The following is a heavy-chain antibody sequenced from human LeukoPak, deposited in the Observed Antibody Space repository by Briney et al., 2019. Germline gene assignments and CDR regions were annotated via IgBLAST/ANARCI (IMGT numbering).Heavy chain of an antibody. CDR2: ISGSGGST. V-gene: IGHV3-23*01. Sequence: GGSLRLSCAASGFTFSSYAMSWVRQAPGKGLEWVSAISGSGGSTYYADSVKGRFTISRDNSKNTLYLQMNSLRAEDTAVYYCAKPVGYSSSWYVRYYYGMDVWGQGTTVTVSS. J-gene: IGHJ6*02. D-gene: IGHD6-13*01. CDR3: AKPVGYSSSWYVRYYYGMDV. CDR1: GFTFSSYA.